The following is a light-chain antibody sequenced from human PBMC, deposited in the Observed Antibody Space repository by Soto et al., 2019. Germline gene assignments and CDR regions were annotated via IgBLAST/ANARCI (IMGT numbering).Light chain of an antibody. J-gene: IGKJ5*01. V-gene: IGKV3-15*01. Sequence: MTQSPSSLSASVGDRVTITCRASQSISSYLAWYQQKPGQAPRLLIYDASTRATGIPARFSGSGSGTEFTLTISSLQSEDFAFYYCQQYSNWPRTFGQGTRLEIK. CDR1: QSISSY. CDR2: DAS. CDR3: QQYSNWPRT.